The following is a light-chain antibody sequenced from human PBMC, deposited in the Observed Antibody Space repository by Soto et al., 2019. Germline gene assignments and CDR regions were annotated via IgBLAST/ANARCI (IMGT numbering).Light chain of an antibody. CDR3: QQYHIWPPWT. CDR2: GAS. J-gene: IGKJ1*01. CDR1: QSVRSN. Sequence: EIVVTQSPATLSVSPGERVTLSCRASQSVRSNLAWYQQKPGQAPRLLMYGASTRADGIPARFTGSGSGTEFTLTISSLQSEDFAVYYCQQYHIWPPWTSGQGTKVDIK. V-gene: IGKV3-15*01.